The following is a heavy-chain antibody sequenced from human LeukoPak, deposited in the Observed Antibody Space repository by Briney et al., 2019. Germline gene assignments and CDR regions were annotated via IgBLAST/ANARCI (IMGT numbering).Heavy chain of an antibody. CDR3: ATDSPETAAFDY. Sequence: PGGSLRLSCTASGFSFSTYSMNWVRQAPGKGLEWVSYIVGSSSNIYYADSVKGRFTISRDNAKNSLYLQMDSLRAEDTAVYYCATDSPETAAFDYWGQGTLVTVSS. V-gene: IGHV3-48*04. D-gene: IGHD1-1*01. CDR1: GFSFSTYS. J-gene: IGHJ4*02. CDR2: IVGSSSNI.